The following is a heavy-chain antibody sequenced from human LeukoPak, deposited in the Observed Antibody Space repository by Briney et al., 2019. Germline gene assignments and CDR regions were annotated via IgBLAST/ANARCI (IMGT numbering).Heavy chain of an antibody. J-gene: IGHJ4*02. CDR3: AREAVAGTDFDY. CDR2: INPSGGST. CDR1: GYTFTSYY. V-gene: IGHV1-46*01. D-gene: IGHD6-19*01. Sequence: ASVKVSCKASGYTFTSYYMHWVRQAPGQGLEWMGIINPSGGSTCYAQKFQGRVTMTRDTSTSTVYMELSSLRSEDTAVYYCAREAVAGTDFDYWGQGTLVTVSS.